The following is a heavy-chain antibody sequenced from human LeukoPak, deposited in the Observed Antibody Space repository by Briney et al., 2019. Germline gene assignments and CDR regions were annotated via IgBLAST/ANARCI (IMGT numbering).Heavy chain of an antibody. CDR2: ISGDGGST. Sequence: PGGSLRLSCAASGFTFDDYAMHWVRHAPGKGLEWVSLISGDGGSTYYADSVKGRFTISRDNSKNSLYLQMNSLRTEDTALYYCAKDIHHDFWSGYYSYHFDYWGQGTLVTVSS. V-gene: IGHV3-43*02. CDR3: AKDIHHDFWSGYYSYHFDY. J-gene: IGHJ4*02. CDR1: GFTFDDYA. D-gene: IGHD3-3*01.